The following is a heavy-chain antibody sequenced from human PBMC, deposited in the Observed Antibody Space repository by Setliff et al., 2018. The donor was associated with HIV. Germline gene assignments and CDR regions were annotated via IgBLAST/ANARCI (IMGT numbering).Heavy chain of an antibody. D-gene: IGHD3-10*01. CDR1: GGSITSGGFN. CDR2: VDFGFRC. Sequence: SETLSLTCTVSGGSITSGGFNWIWIRQHPEKGLEWIGYVDFGFRCYYNPSLKSQVIISVYTPKNQFSLTFNSVTAADTAVYYCATDRGGRYLDYWGQGAPVTVSS. CDR3: ATDRGGRYLDY. V-gene: IGHV4-31*01. J-gene: IGHJ4*02.